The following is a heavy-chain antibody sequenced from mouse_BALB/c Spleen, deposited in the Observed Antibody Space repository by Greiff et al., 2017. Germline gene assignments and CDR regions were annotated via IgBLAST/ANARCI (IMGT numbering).Heavy chain of an antibody. CDR1: GYTFTSYW. Sequence: QVQLKQSGAELAKPGASVKMSCKASGYTFTSYWMHWVKQRPGQGLEWIGYINPSTGYTEYNQKFKDKATLTADKSSSTAYMQLSSLTSEDSAVYYCARGIYYGNFFDYWGQGTTLTVSS. CDR3: ARGIYYGNFFDY. D-gene: IGHD2-1*01. CDR2: INPSTGYT. V-gene: IGHV1-7*01. J-gene: IGHJ2*01.